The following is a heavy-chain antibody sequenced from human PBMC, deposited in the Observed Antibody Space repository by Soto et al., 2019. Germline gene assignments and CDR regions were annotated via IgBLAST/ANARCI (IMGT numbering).Heavy chain of an antibody. Sequence: PSETLCLTCAVSGGSIRSGGYSWSWIRQPPGKGLECIGYIYHSGSTYYSPSLKSRVTISVDRSKNQFSLKLSSVTAADTAVYYCARGPPLGYWGQGTLVTVS. CDR1: GGSIRSGGYS. V-gene: IGHV4-30-2*01. CDR3: ARGPPLGY. J-gene: IGHJ4*02. CDR2: IYHSGST.